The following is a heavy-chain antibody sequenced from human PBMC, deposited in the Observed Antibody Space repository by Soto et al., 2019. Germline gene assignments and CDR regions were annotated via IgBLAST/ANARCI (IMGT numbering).Heavy chain of an antibody. CDR1: GLTFSSYA. J-gene: IGHJ6*02. D-gene: IGHD3-9*01. V-gene: IGHV3-30-3*01. CDR2: ISYDGSNK. Sequence: PGGSLRLSCAASGLTFSSYAMHWVRQAPGKGLEWVAVISYDGSNKYYADSVKGRFTISRDNSKNTLYLQMNSLRAEDTAVYYCARGRVERGGIFFGQYYYYYYGMDVWGQGTTVTVSS. CDR3: ARGRVERGGIFFGQYYYYYYGMDV.